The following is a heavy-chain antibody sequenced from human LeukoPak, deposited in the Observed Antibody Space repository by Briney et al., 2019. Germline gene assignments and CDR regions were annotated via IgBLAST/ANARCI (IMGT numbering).Heavy chain of an antibody. CDR1: GYGFISYD. CDR3: ARNLARTGDFDY. J-gene: IGHJ4*02. D-gene: IGHD5-12*01. CDR2: MNPNSGTT. V-gene: IGHV1-8*01. Sequence: ASVKVSCKASGYGFISYDINWVRQATGQGLEWLGWMNPNSGTTGYAQNFQGRVSMTRDTAISTAYLELSNLRSDDTAVYFCARNLARTGDFDYWGQGTLVTVSS.